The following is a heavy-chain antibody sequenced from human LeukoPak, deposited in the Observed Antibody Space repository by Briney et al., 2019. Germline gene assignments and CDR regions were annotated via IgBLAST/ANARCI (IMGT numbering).Heavy chain of an antibody. CDR1: GCSVRNNY. CDR2: IYGSENA. J-gene: IGHJ4*02. CDR3: ARFGGGRFGDDY. V-gene: IGHV3-66*01. D-gene: IGHD1-26*01. Sequence: QPGGSLRLSCAASGCSVRNNYRSWVRQPPGKEPEWVAVIYGSENAYYAESVQGRVYVSVDISKNQLYLKMNSVRVEDTAVYYCARFGGGRFGDDYWGQGTLVTVPS.